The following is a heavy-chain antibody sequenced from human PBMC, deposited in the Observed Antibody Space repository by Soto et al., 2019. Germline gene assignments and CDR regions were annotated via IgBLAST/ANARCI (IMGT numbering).Heavy chain of an antibody. V-gene: IGHV3-74*01. CDR3: ARASFPGIAAAGTNWFDP. CDR1: GFTFSSYW. CDR2: INSDGSST. D-gene: IGHD6-13*01. J-gene: IGHJ5*02. Sequence: GGSLRLSCAASGFTFSSYWMHWVRQAPGKGLVWVSRINSDGSSTSYADSVKGRFTISRDNAKNTLYLQMNSLRAEDTAVYYCARASFPGIAAAGTNWFDPWGQGTLVTVSS.